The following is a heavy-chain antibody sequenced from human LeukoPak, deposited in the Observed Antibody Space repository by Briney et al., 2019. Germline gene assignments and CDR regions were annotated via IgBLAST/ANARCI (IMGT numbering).Heavy chain of an antibody. CDR1: GFTFSTYW. CDR2: IKQDGTEP. CDR3: ARDSTTGSSGWYGYFHH. J-gene: IGHJ1*01. V-gene: IGHV3-7*01. D-gene: IGHD6-19*01. Sequence: GGSLRLSCAAPGFTFSTYWMSWVRQAPGKGLEGVANIKQDGTEPYYVDSVWGRFTISRDNAKNSLYLQMNSLRVEDTALYYCARDSTTGSSGWYGYFHHWGQGTLVTVSS.